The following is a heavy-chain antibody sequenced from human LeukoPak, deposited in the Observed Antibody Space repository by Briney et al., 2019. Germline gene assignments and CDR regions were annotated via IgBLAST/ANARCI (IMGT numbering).Heavy chain of an antibody. V-gene: IGHV4-39*06. D-gene: IGHD6-13*01. CDR1: GGSISSSSYS. Sequence: SETLSLTCTVSGGSISSSSYSWGWLRQPPGKGLEWIGSIYDSGSTYYNPSLKSRVTISVDTSKNQFPLKLSSVTAADTAVYYCARDDWQQYIDYWGQGTLVTVSS. CDR3: ARDDWQQYIDY. J-gene: IGHJ4*02. CDR2: IYDSGST.